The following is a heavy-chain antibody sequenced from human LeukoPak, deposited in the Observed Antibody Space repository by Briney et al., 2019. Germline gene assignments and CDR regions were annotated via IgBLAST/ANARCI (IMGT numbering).Heavy chain of an antibody. CDR1: GFTFSSHA. D-gene: IGHD3-16*01. V-gene: IGHV3-23*01. Sequence: GGSLRLSCAASGFTFSSHAMSWVRQAPGKGLEWVSAISDRGDNKQYTDSVKGRLTISRDNAKNSLYLQMSNLRAEDTAVYFCARGGGLDVWGQGATVTVSS. CDR3: ARGGGLDV. CDR2: ISDRGDNK. J-gene: IGHJ6*02.